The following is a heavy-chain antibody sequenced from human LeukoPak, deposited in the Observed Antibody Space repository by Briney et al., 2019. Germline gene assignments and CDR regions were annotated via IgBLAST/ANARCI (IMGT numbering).Heavy chain of an antibody. CDR3: AKDWALVVVPAAMYYFDY. J-gene: IGHJ4*02. CDR1: GFTFSSYA. Sequence: GGSLRLSCAASGFTFSSYAITWVRQAPGKGLEWVSAISGRGGSTYYADSVKGRFTISRDNSKNTLYLQMNSLRAEDTAVYYCAKDWALVVVPAAMYYFDYWGQGTLVTVSS. D-gene: IGHD2-2*01. CDR2: ISGRGGST. V-gene: IGHV3-23*01.